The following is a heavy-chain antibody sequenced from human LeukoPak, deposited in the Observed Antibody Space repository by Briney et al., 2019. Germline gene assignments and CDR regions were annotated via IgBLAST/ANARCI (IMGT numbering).Heavy chain of an antibody. V-gene: IGHV1-18*01. J-gene: IGHJ5*02. Sequence: ASVKVSCKASGYTFTSYGISWVRQAPGQGLEWMGWISAYNGNTNYAQKLQGRVTMTTDTSTSTAYMELRSLRSEDTAVYYCARGARYCGGDCRNWFDPWGQGTLVTVSS. CDR2: ISAYNGNT. CDR1: GYTFTSYG. CDR3: ARGARYCGGDCRNWFDP. D-gene: IGHD2-21*02.